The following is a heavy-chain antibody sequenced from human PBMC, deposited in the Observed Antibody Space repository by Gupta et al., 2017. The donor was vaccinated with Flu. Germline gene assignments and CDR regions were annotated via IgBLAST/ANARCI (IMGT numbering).Heavy chain of an antibody. CDR3: ASDVEDDFERLDY. D-gene: IGHD2-15*01. CDR2: IWYDGTNK. Sequence: HVQLVDSGGGVVQPGRALRLSCAASGFTFSTYGIHWVRQAPGEGLVCVSFIWYDGTNKDQAYAENGIFKISRDKSKTKKIVNMKRRTDEDTDVYDCASDVEDDFERLDYWGQGSLVTVSS. CDR1: GFTFSTYG. J-gene: IGHJ4*02. V-gene: IGHV3-33*01.